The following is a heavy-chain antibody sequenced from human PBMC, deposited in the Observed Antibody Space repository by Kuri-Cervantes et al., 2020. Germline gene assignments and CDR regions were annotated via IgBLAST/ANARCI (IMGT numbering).Heavy chain of an antibody. D-gene: IGHD2-15*01. CDR3: ARVARGSCYNFDY. Sequence: GSLRLSCAVYGGSFSGYYWSWIRQPPGRGLEWIGEINHSGSTNYNPSLKSRVTISVDTSKNQFSLKLSSVTAADTALYYCARVARGSCYNFDYWGQGTLVTVSS. J-gene: IGHJ4*02. CDR1: GGSFSGYY. V-gene: IGHV4-34*01. CDR2: INHSGST.